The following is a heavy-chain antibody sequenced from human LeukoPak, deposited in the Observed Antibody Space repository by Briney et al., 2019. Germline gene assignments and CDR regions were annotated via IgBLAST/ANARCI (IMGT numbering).Heavy chain of an antibody. Sequence: GGSLRLSCAASGFTFSRCAMSWVRQAPGRGLEWVSTISHTGGSAHYADSVKGRFTISRDNSKNTVYLQVNTVRADDTAVYYCAKANSGIYLDYFDSWGQGTLVTVSS. J-gene: IGHJ4*02. V-gene: IGHV3-23*01. CDR3: AKANSGIYLDYFDS. D-gene: IGHD2/OR15-2a*01. CDR1: GFTFSRCA. CDR2: ISHTGGSA.